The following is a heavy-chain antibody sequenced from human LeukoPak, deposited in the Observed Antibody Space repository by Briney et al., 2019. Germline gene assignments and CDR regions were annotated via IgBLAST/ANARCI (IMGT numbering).Heavy chain of an antibody. V-gene: IGHV1-2*02. CDR2: INPNSGST. CDR1: GYTFTGYY. D-gene: IGHD5-24*01. Sequence: ASVKVSCKASGYTFTGYYMHWVRQAPGQGLEWMGWINPNSGSTNYAQKFQGRVTMTRDTSISTAYMELSRLRSDDTAVYYCARDAITQVTAGYDAFDIWGQGTMVTVSS. J-gene: IGHJ3*02. CDR3: ARDAITQVTAGYDAFDI.